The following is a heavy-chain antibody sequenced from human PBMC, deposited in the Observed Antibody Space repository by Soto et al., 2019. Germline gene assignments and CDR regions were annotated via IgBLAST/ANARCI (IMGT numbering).Heavy chain of an antibody. D-gene: IGHD2-2*01. CDR1: GFTFSSYG. CDR3: ASLILGYCSSTSCYGGSHDAFDI. V-gene: IGHV3-33*01. Sequence: GGSLRLSCAASGFTFSSYGMHWVRQAPGKGLEWVAVIWYDGSNKYYADSVKGRFTISRDNSKNTLYLQMNSLRAEDTAVYYCASLILGYCSSTSCYGGSHDAFDIWGQGTMVTVSS. J-gene: IGHJ3*02. CDR2: IWYDGSNK.